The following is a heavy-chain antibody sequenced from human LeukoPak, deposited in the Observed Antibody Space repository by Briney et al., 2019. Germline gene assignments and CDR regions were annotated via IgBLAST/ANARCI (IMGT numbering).Heavy chain of an antibody. CDR1: LFTPTRYS. D-gene: IGHD6-19*01. Sequence: GGSPRLSCAPSLFTPTRYSMKRVRQAPGKGRESISHITWSGSTIFYADSVKGRFTISRDSAKNSLYLQMSSLRDEDTAVYYCARDAGNSGYGMDVWGQGTTVTVSS. V-gene: IGHV3-48*02. J-gene: IGHJ6*02. CDR2: ITWSGSTI. CDR3: ARDAGNSGYGMDV.